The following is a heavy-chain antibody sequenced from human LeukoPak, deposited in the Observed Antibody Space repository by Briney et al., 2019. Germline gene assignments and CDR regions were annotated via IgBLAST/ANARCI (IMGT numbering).Heavy chain of an antibody. V-gene: IGHV3-30-3*01. CDR2: ISYDGSNK. D-gene: IGHD6-19*01. CDR3: ARDRTNRRIAVAGTLGY. J-gene: IGHJ4*02. Sequence: GGSLRLSCAASGFTFSSYAMHWVRQAPGKGLEGVAVISYDGSNKYYADSVKGRFTISRDNSKNTLYLQMNSLRAEDTAVYYCARDRTNRRIAVAGTLGYWGQGTLVTVSS. CDR1: GFTFSSYA.